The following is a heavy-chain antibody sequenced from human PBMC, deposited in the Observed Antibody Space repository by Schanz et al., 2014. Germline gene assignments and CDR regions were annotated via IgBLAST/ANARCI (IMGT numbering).Heavy chain of an antibody. CDR3: AKDDTQVNGMDV. CDR1: GFTFSSYG. CDR2: IWYDGNNK. J-gene: IGHJ6*02. Sequence: QVRLVESGGGVVQPGGSLRLSCAASGFTFSSYGMHWVRQAPGKGLEWVAVIWYDGNNKYYADSVKGRFTISRDNSKNTLYLQMNSLRAEDTAVYYCAKDDTQVNGMDVWGQGTTVTVSS. V-gene: IGHV3-33*06.